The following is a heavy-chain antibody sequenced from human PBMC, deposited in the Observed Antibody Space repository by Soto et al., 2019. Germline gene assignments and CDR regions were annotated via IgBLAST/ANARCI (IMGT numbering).Heavy chain of an antibody. CDR3: AGGRIVVVGSRAYYGMDV. Sequence: QVELVQSGAEVKKPGSSVKVSCQASEDTFRNYAISWVRQAPGQGLEWMGGIIPIFGTANYAQKFQGRVTITADESTNTAYMELSSLRPEDTAVYYCAGGRIVVVGSRAYYGMDVWGQGTTVTVSS. D-gene: IGHD3-22*01. J-gene: IGHJ6*02. CDR1: EDTFRNYA. V-gene: IGHV1-69*01. CDR2: IIPIFGTA.